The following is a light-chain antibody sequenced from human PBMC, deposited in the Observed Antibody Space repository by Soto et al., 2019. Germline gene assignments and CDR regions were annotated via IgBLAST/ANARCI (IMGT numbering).Light chain of an antibody. J-gene: IGLJ2*01. Sequence: QSALTQPRSVSGSPGQSVTISCTGTSSDVGGYNFVSWYQQHPGKASKLMIYDVSKRPSGVPDRFSGSKSGNTASLTISGLQAEDEADYYCCSYAGSYTVFGGGTKVTVL. CDR1: SSDVGGYNF. CDR3: CSYAGSYTV. CDR2: DVS. V-gene: IGLV2-11*01.